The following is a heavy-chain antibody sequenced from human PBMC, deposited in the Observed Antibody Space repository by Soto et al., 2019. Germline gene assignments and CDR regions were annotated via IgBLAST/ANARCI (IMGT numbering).Heavy chain of an antibody. CDR3: ARDLVLGSGSCEN. Sequence: EVQLVESGGGLVQPGGSLRLSCAASGFTFSSYWMHWFRQVPGKGLVWVSRIRPDGSGANYADSVKGRFTISRDNAKNTLDLQMNSLRAEDTALYYCARDLVLGSGSCENWGQGTLVTVFS. CDR1: GFTFSSYW. CDR2: IRPDGSGA. D-gene: IGHD3-10*02. J-gene: IGHJ4*02. V-gene: IGHV3-74*01.